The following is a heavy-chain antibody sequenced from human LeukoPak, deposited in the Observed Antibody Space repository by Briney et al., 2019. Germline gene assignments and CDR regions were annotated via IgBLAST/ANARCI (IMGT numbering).Heavy chain of an antibody. D-gene: IGHD2-21*01. CDR2: IYYSGST. CDR1: GGSITSSSYY. Sequence: SETLSLTCSVSGGSITSSSYYWGWIRQPPGKGLEWIGSIYYSGSTYYSPSLKSRVTISVDASKNQFSLKLSSVTAADTAVYYCARGALWFENAFDIWGQGTMVTVSS. V-gene: IGHV4-39*01. J-gene: IGHJ3*02. CDR3: ARGALWFENAFDI.